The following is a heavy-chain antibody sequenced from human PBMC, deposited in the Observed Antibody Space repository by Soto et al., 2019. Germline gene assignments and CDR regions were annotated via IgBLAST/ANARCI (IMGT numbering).Heavy chain of an antibody. CDR3: ARGRGYCSGGSCPYFDY. J-gene: IGHJ4*02. V-gene: IGHV4-34*01. CDR1: GGSFSGYY. CDR2: INHSGST. Sequence: LSLTCAVYGGSFSGYYWSWIRQPPGKGLEWIGEINHSGSTNYNPSLKSRVTISVDTSKNQFSLKLSSVTAADTAVYYCARGRGYCSGGSCPYFDYWGQGTLVTVSS. D-gene: IGHD2-15*01.